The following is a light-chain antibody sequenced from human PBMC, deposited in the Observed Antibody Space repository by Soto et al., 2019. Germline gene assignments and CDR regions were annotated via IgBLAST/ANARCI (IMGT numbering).Light chain of an antibody. V-gene: IGKV1-5*03. CDR3: QHYNSYSEA. CDR2: KAS. J-gene: IGKJ1*01. Sequence: DIQMTQSPSTLSGSVGDRVTITCRASQTISSWLAWYQQKPGKAPKLLIYKASTLKSGVPSRFRGSGSGTEFTLTISRLQTDDFATYYCQHYNSYSEAFGQGTKVEL. CDR1: QTISSW.